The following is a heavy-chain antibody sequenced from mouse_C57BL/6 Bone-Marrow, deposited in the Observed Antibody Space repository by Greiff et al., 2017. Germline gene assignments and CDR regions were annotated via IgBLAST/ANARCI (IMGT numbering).Heavy chain of an antibody. CDR3: AIWGLLSYYDYDRVAY. J-gene: IGHJ3*01. CDR1: GYTFTSYW. V-gene: IGHV1-74*01. D-gene: IGHD2-4*01. CDR2: IHPSDSDT. Sequence: QVQLKQPGAELVKPGASVKVSCKASGYTFTSYWMHWVKQRPGQGLEWIGRIHPSDSDTNYNQKFKGKATLTVDKSSSTAYMQLSSLTSEDSAVYYCAIWGLLSYYDYDRVAYWGQGTLVTVSA.